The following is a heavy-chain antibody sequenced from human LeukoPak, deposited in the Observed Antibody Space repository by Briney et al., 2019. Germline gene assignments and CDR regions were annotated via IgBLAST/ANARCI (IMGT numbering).Heavy chain of an antibody. CDR2: INPNSGGT. CDR3: ARVAPGWYDILTGYFGAVPTNPNWFDP. V-gene: IGHV1-2*02. D-gene: IGHD3-9*01. CDR1: GYTFTGYY. J-gene: IGHJ5*02. Sequence: EASVKVSCKASGYTFTGYYMHWVRQAPGQGLEWMGWINPNSGGTNYAQKFQGRATMTRDTSISTAYTELSRLRSDDTAVYYCARVAPGWYDILTGYFGAVPTNPNWFDPGGQGTLVTVSS.